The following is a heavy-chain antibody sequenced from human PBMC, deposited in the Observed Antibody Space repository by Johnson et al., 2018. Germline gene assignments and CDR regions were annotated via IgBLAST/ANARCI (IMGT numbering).Heavy chain of an antibody. CDR3: AYRMAALGQKYFQD. V-gene: IGHV3-23*01. J-gene: IGHJ1*01. CDR1: GFSFSRSV. Sequence: VQLQESGGGLVQPGGSLRLSCVASGFSFSRSVMSWVRQAPGQGLEWVSTLDGGSGSTYYADSVQARVSISRDISKNTLYLQVSSLRGEDSALYYCAYRMAALGQKYFQDWGQGALVTVSS. CDR2: LDGGSGST. D-gene: IGHD5-12*01.